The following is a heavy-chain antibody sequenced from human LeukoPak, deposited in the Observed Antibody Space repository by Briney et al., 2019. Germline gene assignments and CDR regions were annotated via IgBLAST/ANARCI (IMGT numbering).Heavy chain of an antibody. CDR2: ISSSSSYI. Sequence: PGGSLRLSCAASGFTFSSYSMNWVRQAPGKGPEWVSSISSSSSYIYYADSVKGRFTISRDNAKNSLYLQMNSLRAEDTALYYCAKDIGSGYERYYYGMDVWGQGTTVTVSS. D-gene: IGHD5-12*01. CDR3: AKDIGSGYERYYYGMDV. V-gene: IGHV3-21*04. J-gene: IGHJ6*02. CDR1: GFTFSSYS.